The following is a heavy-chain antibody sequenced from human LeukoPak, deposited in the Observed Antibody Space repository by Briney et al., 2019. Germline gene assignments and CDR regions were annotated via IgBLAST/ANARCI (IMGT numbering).Heavy chain of an antibody. J-gene: IGHJ4*02. Sequence: EASVKVSCKASGYTFTAFYMHWVRQAPGQGLEWMGWINPNSGGTNYAQKFQGWVTMTRDTSISAAYMELSRLRSDDTAVYYCARAHYGDYGGYYFDYWGQGTLVTFSS. D-gene: IGHD4-17*01. CDR2: INPNSGGT. CDR3: ARAHYGDYGGYYFDY. CDR1: GYTFTAFY. V-gene: IGHV1-2*04.